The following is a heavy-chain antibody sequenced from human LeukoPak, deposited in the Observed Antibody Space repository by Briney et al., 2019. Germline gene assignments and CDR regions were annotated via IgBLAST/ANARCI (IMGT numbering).Heavy chain of an antibody. CDR1: GFTFSSYG. V-gene: IGHV3-30*03. D-gene: IGHD2-8*01. J-gene: IGHJ4*02. CDR3: ARDGARDIVLMVYAAYYFDY. Sequence: PGGSLRLSCAASGFTFSSYGMHWVRQAPGKGLEWVAVISYDGSNKYYADSVKGRFTISRDNSKNTLYLQMNSLRAEDTAVYYCARDGARDIVLMVYAAYYFDYWGQGTLVTVSS. CDR2: ISYDGSNK.